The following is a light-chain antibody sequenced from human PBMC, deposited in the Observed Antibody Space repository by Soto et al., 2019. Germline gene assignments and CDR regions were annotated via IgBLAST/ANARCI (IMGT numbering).Light chain of an antibody. CDR2: GAS. J-gene: IGKJ1*01. CDR1: QSVSRNY. Sequence: EIVLTQSPGTLSLSPGERATLSCRASQSVSRNYLAWYQQRPGQAPRLLIYGASSRATGIPDRFSGSGSGTDFTLTISRLEPEDFAVDYCQHYGGSPAWSFGPRTKVDIK. CDR3: QHYGGSPAWS. V-gene: IGKV3-20*01.